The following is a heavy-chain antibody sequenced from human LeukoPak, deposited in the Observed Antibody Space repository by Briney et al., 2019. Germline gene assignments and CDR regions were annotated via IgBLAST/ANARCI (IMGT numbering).Heavy chain of an antibody. V-gene: IGHV3-23*01. CDR3: AKLPYCSSTSCYKVDY. D-gene: IGHD2-2*02. J-gene: IGHJ4*02. Sequence: GRSLRLSCAASGFTFSSYAMSWVRQAPGKGLEWVSAISGSGGSTYYADSVKGRFTISRDNSKNTLYLQMNSLRAEGTAVYYCAKLPYCSSTSCYKVDYWGQGTLVTVSS. CDR1: GFTFSSYA. CDR2: ISGSGGST.